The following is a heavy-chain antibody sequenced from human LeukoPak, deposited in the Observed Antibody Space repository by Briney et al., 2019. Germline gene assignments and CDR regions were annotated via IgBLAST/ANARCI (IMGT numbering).Heavy chain of an antibody. CDR3: ARSTITGYYFDY. V-gene: IGHV1-69*04. CDR2: IIPILGIA. J-gene: IGHJ4*02. CDR1: GGTFSSYA. D-gene: IGHD5-12*01. Sequence: GSSVKVSCKASGGTFSSYAISWVRQAPGQGLEWMGRIIPILGIANYAQKIQGRVTITADKSTSTAYMELSSLRSEDTAVYYCARSTITGYYFDYWGQGTLVTVSS.